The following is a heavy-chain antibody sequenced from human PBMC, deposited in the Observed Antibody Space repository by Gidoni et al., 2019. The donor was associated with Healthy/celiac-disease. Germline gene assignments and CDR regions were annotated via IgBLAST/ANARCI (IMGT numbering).Heavy chain of an antibody. CDR3: ARGYYMTTVQRLYSYYMDV. V-gene: IGHV1-46*03. D-gene: IGHD4-4*01. CDR1: GYPFTSQY. Sequence: QVQLVQSGAEVKKPGAAVKVSCKASGYPFTSQYMHWVRQAPGQGLEWMGIINPSGGSTSYAQKFQGRVTMTRDTSTSTVYMELSSLRSEDTAVYYCARGYYMTTVQRLYSYYMDVWGKGTTVTVSS. J-gene: IGHJ6*03. CDR2: INPSGGST.